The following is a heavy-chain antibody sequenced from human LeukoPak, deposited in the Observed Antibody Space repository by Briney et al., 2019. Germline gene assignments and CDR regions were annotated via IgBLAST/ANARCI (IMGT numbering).Heavy chain of an antibody. D-gene: IGHD3-22*01. V-gene: IGHV3-11*01. J-gene: IGHJ4*02. CDR1: GFTFSDYY. Sequence: GGSLRLSRAASGFTFSDYYMSWIRQAPGKGLEWVSYISSSGSTIYYADSVKGRFTISRDNAKNSLYLQMNSLRAEDTAVYYCATPGRSGYYLSWGQGTLVTVSS. CDR2: ISSSGSTI. CDR3: ATPGRSGYYLS.